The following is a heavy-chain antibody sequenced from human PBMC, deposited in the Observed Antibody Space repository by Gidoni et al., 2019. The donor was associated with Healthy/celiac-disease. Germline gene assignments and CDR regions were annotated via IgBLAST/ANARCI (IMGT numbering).Heavy chain of an antibody. Sequence: QVQRQVSGPGLEKPAETLSLTSTVLGGSFSSYYWSLIRQHQWKGLEWIGYIYYSRSTNYNPSLKSQVTISVDTSKNQFSLKLISLTAADTAVYYCARHYTWNYDCFDPWGQGTLVTVSS. CDR2: IYYSRST. V-gene: IGHV4-59*01. D-gene: IGHD1-7*01. J-gene: IGHJ5*02. CDR1: GGSFSSYY. CDR3: ARHYTWNYDCFDP.